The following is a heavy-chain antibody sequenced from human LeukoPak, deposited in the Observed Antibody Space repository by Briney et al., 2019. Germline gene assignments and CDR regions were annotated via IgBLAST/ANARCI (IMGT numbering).Heavy chain of an antibody. CDR3: ASHLWSQGIPVT. J-gene: IGHJ5*02. D-gene: IGHD6-19*01. CDR1: GFTFSTYN. CDR2: ISGSGSAI. Sequence: PGESLRLSCAASGFTFSTYNMNWVRQAPGKGLEWVSYISGSGSAIYYADSVKGRFTISRDNAKNSLYLQMNSLKASDTAMYYCASHLWSQGIPVTWGQGTLVTVSA. V-gene: IGHV3-48*01.